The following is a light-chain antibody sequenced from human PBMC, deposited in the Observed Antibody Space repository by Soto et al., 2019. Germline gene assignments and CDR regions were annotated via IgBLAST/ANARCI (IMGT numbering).Light chain of an antibody. CDR2: DAS. Sequence: DIQMTQSPSTLSASVGDRVTITCRASQSISSWLAWYQQKPGKAPKLLIYDASSLESGVPSRFSGSGSATEFTLTISSLQPEDFATYYCQQAHSFPTFGQGTKVDIK. V-gene: IGKV1-5*01. J-gene: IGKJ1*01. CDR1: QSISSW. CDR3: QQAHSFPT.